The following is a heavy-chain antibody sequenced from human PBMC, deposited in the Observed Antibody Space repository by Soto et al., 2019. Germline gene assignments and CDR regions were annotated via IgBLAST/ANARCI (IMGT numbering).Heavy chain of an antibody. Sequence: RRLSCAVSGLTFSDYWMSWVRQAPGKGLEWVANIRQDQSEKNYADSVKGRFTISRDNAKSSVYLQMNSLRAEDTAVYYCTNDRFSGSYYVRGLTYYFEYWGQGTLVTVSS. J-gene: IGHJ4*02. CDR3: TNDRFSGSYYVRGLTYYFEY. D-gene: IGHD1-26*01. CDR2: IRQDQSEK. V-gene: IGHV3-7*03. CDR1: GLTFSDYW.